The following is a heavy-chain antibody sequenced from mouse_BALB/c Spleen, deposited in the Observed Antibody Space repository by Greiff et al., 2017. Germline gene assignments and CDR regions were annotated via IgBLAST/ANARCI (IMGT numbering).Heavy chain of an antibody. CDR1: GYTFTSYW. D-gene: IGHD2-4*01. CDR3: TRGRSTMIPWYFDV. J-gene: IGHJ1*01. CDR2: IYPGSGST. Sequence: LQQPGSELVRPGASVKLSCKASGYTFTSYWMHWVKQRHGQGLEWIGNIYPGSGSTNYDEKFKSKGTLTVDTSSSTAYMHLSSLTSEDSAVYYCTRGRSTMIPWYFDVWGAGTTVTVSS. V-gene: IGHV1S22*01.